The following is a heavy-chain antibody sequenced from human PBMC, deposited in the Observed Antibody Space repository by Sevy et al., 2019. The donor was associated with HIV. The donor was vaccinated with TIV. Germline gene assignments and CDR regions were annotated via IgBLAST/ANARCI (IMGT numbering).Heavy chain of an antibody. CDR2: ISYDGNNK. Sequence: GGSLRLSCAASEFTFNKYALHWVRQAPGKGLEWVAVISYDGNNKYYAESVKGRFTISRDNSKNTLYLQMNSLRAEDTAVYYCARSGYCSGGSCPDAFDIWGQGTMVTVSS. J-gene: IGHJ3*02. CDR3: ARSGYCSGGSCPDAFDI. D-gene: IGHD2-15*01. CDR1: EFTFNKYA. V-gene: IGHV3-30*04.